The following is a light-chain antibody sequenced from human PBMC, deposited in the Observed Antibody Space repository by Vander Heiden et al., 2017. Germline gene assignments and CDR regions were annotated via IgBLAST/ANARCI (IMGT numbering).Light chain of an antibody. CDR1: QSVLYSSSNSNY. CDR2: WAS. CDR3: QQYYSAPLT. V-gene: IGKV4-1*01. J-gene: IGKJ4*01. Sequence: DIVMTQCPDSLALSLGERATINCKSSQSVLYSSSNSNYLAWYQQKQGQPPKLLIYWASTRESGVPDRFSGSGSGTDFTLPISSLQAEDVAVYYCQQYYSAPLTFGGGTKVEIK.